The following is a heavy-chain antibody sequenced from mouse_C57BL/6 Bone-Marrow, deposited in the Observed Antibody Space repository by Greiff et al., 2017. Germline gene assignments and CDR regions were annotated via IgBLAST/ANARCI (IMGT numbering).Heavy chain of an antibody. V-gene: IGHV1-82*01. CDR1: GYAFSSSW. D-gene: IGHD1-1*01. CDR3: ARSGIRLLSWYFDV. CDR2: IYPGDGDT. Sequence: VHLQQSGPELVKPGASVKISCKASGYAFSSSWMNWVKQRPGKGLEWIGRIYPGDGDTNYNGKFKGKATLTADKSSSTAYMQLSSLTSEDFAVYFCARSGIRLLSWYFDVWGTGTTVTVSS. J-gene: IGHJ1*03.